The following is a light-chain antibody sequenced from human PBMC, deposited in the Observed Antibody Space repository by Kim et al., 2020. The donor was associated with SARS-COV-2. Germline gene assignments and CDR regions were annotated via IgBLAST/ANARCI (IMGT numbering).Light chain of an antibody. CDR1: SGSLASNY. CDR2: EDN. J-gene: IGLJ2*01. Sequence: TITIPCTRSSGSLASNYVHWYQQRPGSAPTTVIYEDNQRLSGVPDRFSGSIDSSSNSASLTISGLTTEDEADYYCQSYDTSNQGVVFGGGTQLTVL. V-gene: IGLV6-57*03. CDR3: QSYDTSNQGVV.